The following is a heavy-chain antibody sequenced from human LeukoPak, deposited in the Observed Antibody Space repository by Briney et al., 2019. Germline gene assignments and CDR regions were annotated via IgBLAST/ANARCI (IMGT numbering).Heavy chain of an antibody. CDR1: GYTFTGYY. Sequence: ASVKVSCKASGYTFTGYYMHWVRQAPGQGLEWMGWINPNSGGTNYAQKFQGRVTMTRDTSISTAYMELSRLRSDDTAVYYCARDIRRVYYYDSSGPLVYWGQGTLVTVSS. D-gene: IGHD3-22*01. CDR3: ARDIRRVYYYDSSGPLVY. J-gene: IGHJ4*02. CDR2: INPNSGGT. V-gene: IGHV1-2*02.